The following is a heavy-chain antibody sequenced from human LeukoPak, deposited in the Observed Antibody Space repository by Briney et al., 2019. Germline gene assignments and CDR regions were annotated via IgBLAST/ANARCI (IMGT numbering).Heavy chain of an antibody. CDR1: GFTFNNYG. J-gene: IGHJ4*02. Sequence: PGGSLRLSCAASGFTFNNYGIHWVRQAPGKGLEWVTFILFDASNKYYADSVKGRFTISRDDSKNTVYLQMSSLRPEDTALYYCAKGGSRGTYHFDYWGQATLVTVSS. D-gene: IGHD6-19*01. CDR2: ILFDASNK. CDR3: AKGGSRGTYHFDY. V-gene: IGHV3-30*02.